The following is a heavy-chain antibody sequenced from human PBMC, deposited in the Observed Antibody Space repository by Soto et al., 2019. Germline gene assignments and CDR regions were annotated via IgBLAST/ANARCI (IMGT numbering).Heavy chain of an antibody. D-gene: IGHD5-12*01. CDR1: GFTFNSYW. CDR3: ARVYSGYDFVLLDY. V-gene: IGHV3-7*01. Sequence: GGSLRLSCEASGFTFNSYWMTWVRQAPGKGLEWVANIKKDGSETYYVDSVKGRFTISRDNAKSSLYLQMNSLRAEDTAIYYCARVYSGYDFVLLDYWGQGTLVTVSS. J-gene: IGHJ4*02. CDR2: IKKDGSET.